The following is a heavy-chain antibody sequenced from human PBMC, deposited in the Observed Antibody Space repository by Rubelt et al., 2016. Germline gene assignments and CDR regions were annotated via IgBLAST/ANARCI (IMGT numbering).Heavy chain of an antibody. CDR3: AKDDYSGLEDYYYYYGMDV. V-gene: IGHV3-30*04. CDR1: GFTFSSYA. CDR2: ISYDGSNK. J-gene: IGHJ6*02. D-gene: IGHD4-23*01. Sequence: VQLVESGGVVVQPGGSLRLSCAASGFTFSSYAMHWVRQAPGKGLEWVAVISYDGSNKYYADSVKGRFTISRDNSKNTLYLQMNSLRAEDTAVYYCAKDDYSGLEDYYYYYGMDVWGQGTTVTVSS.